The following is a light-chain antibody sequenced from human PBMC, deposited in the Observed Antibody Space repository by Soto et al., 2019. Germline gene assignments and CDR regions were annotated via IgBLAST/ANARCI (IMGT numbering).Light chain of an antibody. CDR3: QQYSSSPVT. CDR2: GAS. CDR1: QSVSNNY. V-gene: IGKV3-20*01. Sequence: EMVLTQSQGTPSLSPGERATLSCRAIQSVSNNYLDWYQQKPGQAPRILMSGASDGAIGVPDRFSGRGSGTDFTLTISRLEPEDFAVYYCQQYSSSPVTFGQGTKVEIK. J-gene: IGKJ1*01.